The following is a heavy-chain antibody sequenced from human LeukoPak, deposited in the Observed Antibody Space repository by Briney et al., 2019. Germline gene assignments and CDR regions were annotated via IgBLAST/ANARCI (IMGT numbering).Heavy chain of an antibody. CDR3: ARPNRRGALTTVPIAFDI. V-gene: IGHV1-8*03. CDR1: GYTFTSYD. CDR2: MNPNSGNT. Sequence: GASVKVSCKASGYTFTSYDINWVRQATGQGLEWMGWMNPNSGNTGYAQKFQGRVTITRNTSISTAYMELSSLRSEDTAVYYCARPNRRGALTTVPIAFDIWGQGTMVTVSS. J-gene: IGHJ3*02. D-gene: IGHD4-17*01.